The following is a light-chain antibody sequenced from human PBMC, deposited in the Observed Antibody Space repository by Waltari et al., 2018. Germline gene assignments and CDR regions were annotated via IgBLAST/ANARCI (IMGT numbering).Light chain of an antibody. J-gene: IGLJ2*01. CDR2: LNSDGSH. V-gene: IGLV4-69*01. Sequence: QPVLTQSPSASASLAASVKLTCPLNTGHSDFAIAWHPQQPERGPRDLMKLNSDGSHTKGDEIPDRFSGSSSGAERYLTISSLQSEDEAAYYCQTWGSGTVIFGGGTHLTVL. CDR3: QTWGSGTVI. CDR1: TGHSDFA.